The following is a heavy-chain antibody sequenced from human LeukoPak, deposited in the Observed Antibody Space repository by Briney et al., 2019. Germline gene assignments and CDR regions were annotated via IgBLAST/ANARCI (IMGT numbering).Heavy chain of an antibody. D-gene: IGHD3-22*01. CDR2: IYPGDSDT. J-gene: IGHJ4*02. CDR1: GYSFTSYW. Sequence: GESLRISCKGSGYSFTSYWIGWVRQMPGKGLEWMGIIYPGDSDTRYSPSFQGQVTISADKSISTAYLQWSSLKASDTAMYYCARRGWAYDSSGYYFPFDYWGQGTLVTVSS. V-gene: IGHV5-51*01. CDR3: ARRGWAYDSSGYYFPFDY.